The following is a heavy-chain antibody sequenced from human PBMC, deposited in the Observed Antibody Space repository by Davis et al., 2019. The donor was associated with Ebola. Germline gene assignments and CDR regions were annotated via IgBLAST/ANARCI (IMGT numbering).Heavy chain of an antibody. CDR2: INPNDGRK. CDR3: ARDVRTTSVWFGEPPGDNGMDV. V-gene: IGHV1-46*01. CDR1: GYTFTNYY. Sequence: AASVKVSCKASGYTFTNYYMHWVRQAPGQGLERMGMINPNDGRKIYAQKFQGRVTVTRDTSASTAYMEVSSLRSEDTAVYYCARDVRTTSVWFGEPPGDNGMDVWGQGTTVTVSS. J-gene: IGHJ6*02. D-gene: IGHD3-10*01.